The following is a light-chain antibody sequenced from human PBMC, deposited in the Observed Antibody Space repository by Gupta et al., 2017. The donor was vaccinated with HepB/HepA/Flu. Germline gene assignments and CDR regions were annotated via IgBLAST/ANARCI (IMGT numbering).Light chain of an antibody. CDR3: GTWDTSLTTAV. CDR2: EDY. Sequence: QFILTQPPSVSPAPGQKVTISCSGSNSNIGNWYVSWYQQLPGTAPKLLIDEDYKRFLGIPDRFSASKSGTSATLDITALQTGDEAKYYCGTWDTSLTTAVFGGGTTLTVL. CDR1: NSNIGNWY. J-gene: IGLJ2*01. V-gene: IGLV1-51*01.